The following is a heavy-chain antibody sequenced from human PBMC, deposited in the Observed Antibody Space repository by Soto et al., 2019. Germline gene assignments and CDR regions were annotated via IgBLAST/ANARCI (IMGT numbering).Heavy chain of an antibody. D-gene: IGHD6-13*01. Sequence: GSLRLSFAASGFTFSSYSMNWVRQAPGKGLEWVSSISSSSSYIYYADSVKGRFTISRDNARNSLYLQMNSLRAEDTAVYYCARAAASPDGGYYYYYYGMDVWGHGTTATVSS. V-gene: IGHV3-21*01. J-gene: IGHJ6*02. CDR3: ARAAASPDGGYYYYYYGMDV. CDR1: GFTFSSYS. CDR2: ISSSSSYI.